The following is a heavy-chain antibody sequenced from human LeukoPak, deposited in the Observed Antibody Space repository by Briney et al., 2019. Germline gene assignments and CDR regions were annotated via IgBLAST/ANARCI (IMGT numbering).Heavy chain of an antibody. CDR1: RFTFSSYA. CDR2: ISYDGSNK. J-gene: IGHJ5*02. CDR3: ARDDWFDP. V-gene: IGHV3-30*04. Sequence: GGSLRLSCAASRFTFSSYAMHWVRQAPGKGLEWVAVISYDGSNKYYADSVKGRFTISRDNSKNTLYLQMNSLRAEDTAVYYCARDDWFDPWGQGTLVTVSS.